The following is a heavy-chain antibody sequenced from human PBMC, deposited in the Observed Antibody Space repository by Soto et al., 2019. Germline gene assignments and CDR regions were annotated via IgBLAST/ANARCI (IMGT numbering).Heavy chain of an antibody. J-gene: IGHJ5*02. V-gene: IGHV1-18*01. Sequence: QVQLVQSGAEVKKPGASVKVSCKASAYTFSNYGISWVRQAPGQGLEWMGWINTYNGNTKYAQKLQGRVTMTTDTSRNTAYMELRSLRSDDTAVYYCARGVGSGNYYNQYNWFDPWGQGTLVTVSS. CDR3: ARGVGSGNYYNQYNWFDP. CDR2: INTYNGNT. CDR1: AYTFSNYG. D-gene: IGHD3-10*01.